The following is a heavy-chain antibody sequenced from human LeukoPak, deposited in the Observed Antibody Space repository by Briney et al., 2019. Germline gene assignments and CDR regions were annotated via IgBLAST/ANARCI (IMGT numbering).Heavy chain of an antibody. J-gene: IGHJ4*02. D-gene: IGHD2-15*01. CDR3: ARARGYCSGGSCYYFDY. Sequence: GGSLRLSCAASGFTFSSYAMSWVRQAPGKGLEWVSTISGSGVSTYYADSVKGRFTISRDNSKNTLYLQMNSLRAEDTAVYYCARARGYCSGGSCYYFDYWGQGTLVTVSS. V-gene: IGHV3-23*01. CDR1: GFTFSSYA. CDR2: ISGSGVST.